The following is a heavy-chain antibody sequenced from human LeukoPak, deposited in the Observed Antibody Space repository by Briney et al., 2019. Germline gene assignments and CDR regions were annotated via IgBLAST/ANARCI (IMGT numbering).Heavy chain of an antibody. CDR3: ARGRRIVGATSIFDY. J-gene: IGHJ4*02. D-gene: IGHD1-26*01. Sequence: GGSLRLSCAASGFTFSSYEMNWVRQAPGNGLEWVSYISSSGSTIYYADSVKGRFTISRDNAKNSLYLQMNSLRAEDTAVYYCARGRRIVGATSIFDYWGQGTLVTVSS. CDR2: ISSSGSTI. V-gene: IGHV3-48*03. CDR1: GFTFSSYE.